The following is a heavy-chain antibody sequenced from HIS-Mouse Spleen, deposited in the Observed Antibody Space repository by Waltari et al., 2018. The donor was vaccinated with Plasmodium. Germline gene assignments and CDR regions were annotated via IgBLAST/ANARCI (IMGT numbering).Heavy chain of an antibody. CDR2: VNPNSGGT. Sequence: QVQLVQSGAEVKKPGASVKVSCKASGYTFTGYYIHWVRQAPGHGLEWRGCVNPNSGGTNYEQKVQGRCTMTRDTSISTAYMELSRLRSDDTAVYYCARVLGYKAAAGTFVEYFQHWGQGTLVTVSS. V-gene: IGHV1-2*02. J-gene: IGHJ1*01. CDR3: ARVLGYKAAAGTFVEYFQH. CDR1: GYTFTGYY. D-gene: IGHD6-13*01.